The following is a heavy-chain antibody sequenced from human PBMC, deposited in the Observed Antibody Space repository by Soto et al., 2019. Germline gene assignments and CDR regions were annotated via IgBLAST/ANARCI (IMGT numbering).Heavy chain of an antibody. Sequence: GGSLRLSCSASGFTFQDYVIHWVRQAPGKGLEYVSAISPNGGTEYTDSVKGRFSISRDNSKNSLFLQMTNVTFADTATYFCVKVDWYSVDRWGQGALVTVS. CDR1: GFTFQDYV. CDR2: ISPNGGT. J-gene: IGHJ5*02. D-gene: IGHD2-21*02. CDR3: VKVDWYSVDR. V-gene: IGHV3-64D*06.